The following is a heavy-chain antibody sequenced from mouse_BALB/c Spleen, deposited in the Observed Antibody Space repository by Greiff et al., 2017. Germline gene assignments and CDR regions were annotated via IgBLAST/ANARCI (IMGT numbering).Heavy chain of an antibody. D-gene: IGHD1-1*01. CDR3: ARYMGYYGSSYDAMDY. Sequence: EVQVVESGGGLVKPGGSLKLSCAASGFTFSSYTMSWVRQTPEKRLEWVATISSGGGNTYYPDSVKGRFTISRDNAKNNLYLQMSSLRSEDTALYYCARYMGYYGSSYDAMDYWGQGTSVTVSS. V-gene: IGHV5-9*03. J-gene: IGHJ4*01. CDR1: GFTFSSYT. CDR2: ISSGGGNT.